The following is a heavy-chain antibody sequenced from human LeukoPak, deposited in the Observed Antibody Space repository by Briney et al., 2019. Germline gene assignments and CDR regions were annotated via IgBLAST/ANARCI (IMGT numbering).Heavy chain of an antibody. Sequence: EASVKVSCKVSGYTLTELSMHWVRQAPGKGLEWMGGFDPEDGETIYAQKFQGRVTMTEDTSTDTAYMELSSLRSEDTAVYYCATVQWLEGALAFDIWGQGTMVTVSS. J-gene: IGHJ3*02. V-gene: IGHV1-24*01. CDR1: GYTLTELS. CDR3: ATVQWLEGALAFDI. D-gene: IGHD6-19*01. CDR2: FDPEDGET.